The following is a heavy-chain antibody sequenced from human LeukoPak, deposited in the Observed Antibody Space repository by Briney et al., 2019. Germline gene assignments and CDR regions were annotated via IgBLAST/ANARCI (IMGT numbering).Heavy chain of an antibody. J-gene: IGHJ4*02. Sequence: SETLSLTCTVSGGSISSSSYYWGWIRQPPGKGLEWIESIYYSGSTYYNPSLRSRVTISVDTSKNQFSLKLSSVTAADTAVYYCATWPVVPAAGRFDYWGQGTLVSVSS. V-gene: IGHV4-39*07. D-gene: IGHD2-2*01. CDR1: GGSISSSSYY. CDR3: ATWPVVPAAGRFDY. CDR2: IYYSGST.